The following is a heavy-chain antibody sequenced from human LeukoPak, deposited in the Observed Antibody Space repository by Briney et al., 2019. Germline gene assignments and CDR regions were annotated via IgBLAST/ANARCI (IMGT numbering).Heavy chain of an antibody. CDR2: INHSGST. V-gene: IGHV4-39*07. CDR3: ARGRSPRIPSGYDCFWFDP. J-gene: IGHJ5*02. CDR1: GGSISSGGYY. D-gene: IGHD5-12*01. Sequence: PSETLSLTCTVSGGSISSGGYYWSWIRQPPGEGLEWIGEINHSGSTNYNPSLKSRVTISVDTSKNQFSLKLSSVTAADTAVYYCARGRSPRIPSGYDCFWFDPWGQGTLVTVSS.